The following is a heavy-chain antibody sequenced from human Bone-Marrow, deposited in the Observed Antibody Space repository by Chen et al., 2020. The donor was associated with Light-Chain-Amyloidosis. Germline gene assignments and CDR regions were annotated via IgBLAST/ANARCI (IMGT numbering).Heavy chain of an antibody. J-gene: IGHJ6*02. CDR3: ARDPEYYDSSGYYYAPYYYYGMDV. D-gene: IGHD3-22*01. CDR2: IIPILGIA. Sequence: QVQLVQSGAEVKKPGSSVKVSCKASGGTFSSYAISWVRQAPGQGLEWMGRIIPILGIANYAQKFQGRVTITADKSTSTAYMELSSLRSEDTAVYYCARDPEYYDSSGYYYAPYYYYGMDVWGQGTTVTVSS. V-gene: IGHV1-69*04. CDR1: GGTFSSYA.